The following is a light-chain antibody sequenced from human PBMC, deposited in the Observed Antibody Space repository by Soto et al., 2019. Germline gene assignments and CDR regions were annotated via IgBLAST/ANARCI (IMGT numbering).Light chain of an antibody. CDR1: QSVGFY. CDR3: QQRYKWPIT. CDR2: DAS. Sequence: DIVLTQSPATLSLSPGNIATLSCRASQSVGFYLAWYQQKPGQAPRLLIYDASSRATGIPARFSGSGSGTDFTLTIGSLEPEDFAVYFCQQRYKWPITFGQATRLEIK. V-gene: IGKV3-11*01. J-gene: IGKJ5*01.